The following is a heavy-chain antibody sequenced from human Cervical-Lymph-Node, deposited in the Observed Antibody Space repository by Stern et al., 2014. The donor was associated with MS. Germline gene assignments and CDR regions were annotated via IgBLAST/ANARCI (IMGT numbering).Heavy chain of an antibody. D-gene: IGHD2-15*01. Sequence: MQLVESGAEVKKPGSSVKVSCKASGGTFSSYAISWVRQAPGQGLEWMGGIIPIFGTANYAQKFQGRVTITADESTSTAYMELSSLRSEDTAVYYCASPTRRGYCSGGSCYSPFDYWGQGTLVTVSS. J-gene: IGHJ4*02. CDR1: GGTFSSYA. CDR3: ASPTRRGYCSGGSCYSPFDY. V-gene: IGHV1-69*01. CDR2: IIPIFGTA.